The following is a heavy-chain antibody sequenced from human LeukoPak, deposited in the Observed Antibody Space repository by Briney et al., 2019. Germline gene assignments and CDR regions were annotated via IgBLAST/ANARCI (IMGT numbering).Heavy chain of an antibody. D-gene: IGHD3-10*01. CDR1: EITFSDYT. J-gene: IGHJ6*04. Sequence: GGSLRLSCEVSEITFSDYTMHWVRQAPGKGLEWVAVISHDGSTKYYGDSVKGRFTISRDNSKNTLFLQMNSLRTEDTAVYYCAKNVVWFDIYYGMDVWGKGTTVAVSS. CDR2: ISHDGSTK. V-gene: IGHV3-30*18. CDR3: AKNVVWFDIYYGMDV.